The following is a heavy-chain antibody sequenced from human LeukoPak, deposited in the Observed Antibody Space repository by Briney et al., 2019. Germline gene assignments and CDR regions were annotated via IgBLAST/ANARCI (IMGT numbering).Heavy chain of an antibody. CDR2: IYYSGNT. D-gene: IGHD4-17*01. V-gene: IGHV4-59*01. J-gene: IGHJ4*01. CDR3: ARDPPSEDGEGY. CDR1: GGSISSYY. Sequence: SETLSLTCTVPGGSISSYYWSWIRQPPGKGLEWIGYIYYSGNTNYNPSLKSRVTISVDTSKNQFSLKLSSVTAADTAVYYCARDPPSEDGEGYWGHGTLVTVSS.